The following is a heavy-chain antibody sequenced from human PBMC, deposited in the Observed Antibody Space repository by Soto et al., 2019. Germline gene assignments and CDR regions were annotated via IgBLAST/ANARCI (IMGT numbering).Heavy chain of an antibody. Sequence: VASVKVSCKASGYTFNTYGISWVRQAPGQGLEWMGWISTFNGETRYAQKFQARVTMTRDTSISTAYMELSRLRSDDTAVYYCAREAVGATTPFDYWGQGTLVTVSS. D-gene: IGHD1-26*01. CDR3: AREAVGATTPFDY. V-gene: IGHV1-18*01. CDR1: GYTFNTYG. J-gene: IGHJ4*02. CDR2: ISTFNGET.